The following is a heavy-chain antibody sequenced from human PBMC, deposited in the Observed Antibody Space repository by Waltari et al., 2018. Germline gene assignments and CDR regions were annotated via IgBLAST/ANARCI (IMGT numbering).Heavy chain of an antibody. D-gene: IGHD3-10*01. CDR1: GGSFSGYY. CDR2: INHSGST. CDR3: ARGRVVRGVITTYYYYYGMDV. V-gene: IGHV4-34*01. Sequence: QVQLQQWGAGLLKPSETLSLTCAVYGGSFSGYYWRWIRQPPGKGLEWIGEINHSGSTNYNPSLKSRVTISVDTSKNQFSLKLSSVTAADTAVYYCARGRVVRGVITTYYYYYGMDVWGQGTTVTVSS. J-gene: IGHJ6*02.